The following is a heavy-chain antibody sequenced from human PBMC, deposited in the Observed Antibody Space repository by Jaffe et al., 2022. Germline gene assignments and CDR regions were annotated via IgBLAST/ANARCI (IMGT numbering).Heavy chain of an antibody. J-gene: IGHJ4*02. V-gene: IGHV4-38-2*01. Sequence: QVQLQESGPGLVKPSETLSLTCAVSGYSISSGYYWGWIRQPPGKGLEWIGSIYHSGSTYYNPSLKSRVTISVDTSKNQFSLKLSSVTAADTAVYYCARHDVGGYGSGGIDYWGQGTLVTVSS. CDR2: IYHSGST. CDR1: GYSISSGYY. CDR3: ARHDVGGYGSGGIDY. D-gene: IGHD3-10*01.